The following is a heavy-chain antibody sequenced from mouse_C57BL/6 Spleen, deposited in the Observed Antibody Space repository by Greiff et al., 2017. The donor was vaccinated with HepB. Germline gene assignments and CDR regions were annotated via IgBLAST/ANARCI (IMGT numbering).Heavy chain of an antibody. CDR3: ARGETFSYAMDY. CDR1: GYSITSGYY. Sequence: DVKLQESGPGLVKPSQSLSLTCSVTGYSITSGYYWNWIRQFPGNKLEWMGYISYDGSNNYNPSLKNRISITRDTSKNQFFLKLNSVTTEDTATYYCARGETFSYAMDYWGQGTSVTVSS. CDR2: ISYDGSN. J-gene: IGHJ4*01. V-gene: IGHV3-6*01.